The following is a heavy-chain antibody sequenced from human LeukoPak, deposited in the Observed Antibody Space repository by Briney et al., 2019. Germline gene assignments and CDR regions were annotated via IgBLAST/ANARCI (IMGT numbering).Heavy chain of an antibody. D-gene: IGHD5-24*01. J-gene: IGHJ4*02. CDR1: GYSFTSYW. Sequence: GESLKISCKGSGYSFTSYWIGWVRQMPGKGLEWMGNIYPGDSDTRYSPSFQGQVTISADKSISTAYLQWSSLKASDTAMYYCARRRVEGYNTNSYFDYWGQGTLVTVSS. CDR2: IYPGDSDT. CDR3: ARRRVEGYNTNSYFDY. V-gene: IGHV5-51*01.